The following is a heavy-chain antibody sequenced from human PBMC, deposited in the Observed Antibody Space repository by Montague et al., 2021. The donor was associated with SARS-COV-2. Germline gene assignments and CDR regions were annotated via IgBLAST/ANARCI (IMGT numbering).Heavy chain of an antibody. CDR2: IYDGGAV. CDR3: ASGGGYYNYGLDV. V-gene: IGHV4-59*01. J-gene: IGHJ6*02. CDR1: GGSITGYY. D-gene: IGHD3-22*01. Sequence: SETLSLTCTVSGGSITGYYWSWLRRSPGKGLEWIAYIYDGGAVNYNPSLGSRVTISTDTSKNQFSLKVTSVTAADTAVYYCASGGGYYNYGLDVWGPGTTVTVSS.